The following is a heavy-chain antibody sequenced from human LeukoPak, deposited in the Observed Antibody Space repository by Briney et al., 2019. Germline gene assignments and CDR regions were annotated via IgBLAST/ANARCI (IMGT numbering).Heavy chain of an antibody. CDR2: INPNSGGT. V-gene: IGHV1-2*06. CDR1: GYTFTSYY. D-gene: IGHD5-24*01. CDR3: ARGVRDGYNQNWFDP. Sequence: VASVKVSCKASGYTFTSYYMHWVRQAPGQGLEWMGRINPNSGGTNYAQKFQGRVTMTRDTSISTAYMELSRLRSDDTAVYYCARGVRDGYNQNWFDPWGQGTLVTVSS. J-gene: IGHJ5*02.